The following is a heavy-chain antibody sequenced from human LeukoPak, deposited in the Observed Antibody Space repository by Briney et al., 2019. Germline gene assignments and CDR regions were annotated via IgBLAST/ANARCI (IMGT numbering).Heavy chain of an antibody. V-gene: IGHV1-69*05. CDR2: IIPIFGTA. CDR3: ARSDYNDYRGLGF. D-gene: IGHD4-11*01. J-gene: IGHJ4*02. Sequence: SVKVSCKASGGTFSSYAISWVRQAPGQGLEWMGGIIPIFGTANYAQKFQGRVTMTRDTSTSTVYMELSSLTSDDTAVYFCARSDYNDYRGLGFWGQGTLVTVSS. CDR1: GGTFSSYA.